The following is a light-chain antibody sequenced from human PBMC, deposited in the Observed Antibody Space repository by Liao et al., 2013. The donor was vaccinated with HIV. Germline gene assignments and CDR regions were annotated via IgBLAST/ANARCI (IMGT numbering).Light chain of an antibody. CDR1: NIGSKG. Sequence: SYVLTQPPSVSVAPGKTATITCGGNNIGSKGVHWYQQKPGQAPVLVMYYDSDRPSGIPERFSGSNSGNTATLSISGTQAMDEADYYCQVWDSYSTFVFGTGTKVTVL. CDR2: YDS. CDR3: QVWDSYSTFV. V-gene: IGLV3-21*01. J-gene: IGLJ1*01.